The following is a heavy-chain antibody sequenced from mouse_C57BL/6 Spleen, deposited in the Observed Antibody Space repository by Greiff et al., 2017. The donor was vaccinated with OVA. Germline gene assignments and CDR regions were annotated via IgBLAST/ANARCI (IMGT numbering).Heavy chain of an antibody. CDR2: ISSGSSTI. CDR3: ARTKLDYYAMDY. Sequence: DVKLVESGGGLVKPGGSLKLSCAASGFTFSDYGMHWVRQAPEKGLEWVAYISSGSSTIYYADTVKGRFTSSRDNAKNTLFLQMTSLRSEDTAMYYCARTKLDYYAMDYWGQGTSVTVSS. CDR1: GFTFSDYG. D-gene: IGHD2-12*01. V-gene: IGHV5-17*01. J-gene: IGHJ4*01.